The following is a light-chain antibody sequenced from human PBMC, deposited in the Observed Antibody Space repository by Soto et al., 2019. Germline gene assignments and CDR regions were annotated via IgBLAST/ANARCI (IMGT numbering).Light chain of an antibody. CDR3: QQYNSYEWT. CDR2: DAS. Sequence: IQMTQSPSYRSASVGGRVTITCRASQSISSWLAWYQQEPGKAPKLLIYDASSLESGVPSRFSGSGSGTECTITISSLQTDDGATYYCQQYNSYEWTFGQGTKVDIK. J-gene: IGKJ1*01. V-gene: IGKV1-5*01. CDR1: QSISSW.